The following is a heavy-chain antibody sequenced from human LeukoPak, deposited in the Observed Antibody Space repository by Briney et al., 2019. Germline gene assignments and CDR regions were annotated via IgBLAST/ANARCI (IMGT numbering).Heavy chain of an antibody. J-gene: IGHJ6*03. CDR2: INSDGRRT. V-gene: IGHV3-74*01. CDR3: AREVEVVPATMGAYYYYYMDV. CDR1: RFTISNHW. Sequence: PGGSLRLSCAASRFTISNHWMHWVRQAPGKGLVWVSRINSDGRRTSYADSVKGRFTISRDNAKNTLYLQMNSLRPDDTAVYYCAREVEVVPATMGAYYYYYMDVWGKGTTVTVSS. D-gene: IGHD2-2*01.